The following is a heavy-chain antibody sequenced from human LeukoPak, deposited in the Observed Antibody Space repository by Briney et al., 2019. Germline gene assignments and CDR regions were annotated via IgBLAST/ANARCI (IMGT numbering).Heavy chain of an antibody. J-gene: IGHJ4*02. Sequence: SETLFLTCTVSGGSISSYYWSWIRQPPGKGLEWVGYIYYSGSTNYNPSLKSRVTMSVDTSKNQFSLKLSSVTAADTAVYYCAREVVATFDYWGQRTLVTVSS. CDR3: AREVVATFDY. CDR2: IYYSGST. CDR1: GGSISSYY. V-gene: IGHV4-59*01. D-gene: IGHD5-12*01.